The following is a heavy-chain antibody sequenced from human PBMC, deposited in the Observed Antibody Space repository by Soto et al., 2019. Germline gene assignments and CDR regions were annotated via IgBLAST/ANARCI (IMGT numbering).Heavy chain of an antibody. D-gene: IGHD3-10*01. Sequence: QMQLVQSGPEVKKPGTSVKVSCKASGFTFTSSAVQWVRQARGQRLEWIGWIVVGSGNTNYAQKCQKRVTITRGRSTSTAYMERSSLRSEDTAVYYCAAGRGVALDYWGQGTLVTVSS. CDR3: AAGRGVALDY. CDR2: IVVGSGNT. CDR1: GFTFTSSA. J-gene: IGHJ4*02. V-gene: IGHV1-58*01.